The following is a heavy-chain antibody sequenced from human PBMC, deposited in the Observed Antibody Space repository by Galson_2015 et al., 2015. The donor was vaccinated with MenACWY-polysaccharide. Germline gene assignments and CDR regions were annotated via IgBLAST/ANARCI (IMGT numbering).Heavy chain of an antibody. D-gene: IGHD6-13*01. J-gene: IGHJ4*02. CDR3: AKVGPRSSWTMGIDY. V-gene: IGHV3-23*01. CDR2: SGSGGGL. CDR1: GFSFSANG. Sequence: SLRLSGAASGFSFSANGMSWVRQAPGRGLEWVSGSGSGGGLYYADSVKGRFTVSRDNSKNTLYLQMNNLRAEDTAVYYCAKVGPRSSWTMGIDYWGQGTLVTVSS.